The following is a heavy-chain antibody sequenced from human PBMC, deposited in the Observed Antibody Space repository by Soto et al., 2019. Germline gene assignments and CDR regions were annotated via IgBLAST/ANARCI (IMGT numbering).Heavy chain of an antibody. Sequence: GGSLRLSCAASGFTVSSNYMSWVRQAPGKGLEWVSVIYSGGSTYYADSVKGRFTISRDNSKNTLYLQMNSLRAEDTAVYYCAKGAGYDSSGYYYALFDSWGQGALVTVSS. V-gene: IGHV3-53*01. D-gene: IGHD3-22*01. CDR2: IYSGGST. CDR1: GFTVSSNY. J-gene: IGHJ4*02. CDR3: AKGAGYDSSGYYYALFDS.